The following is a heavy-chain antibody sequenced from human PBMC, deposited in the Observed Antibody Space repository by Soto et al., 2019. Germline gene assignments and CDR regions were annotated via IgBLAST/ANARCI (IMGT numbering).Heavy chain of an antibody. CDR1: GFTFSSYW. J-gene: IGHJ1*01. CDR3: ARLPNKSPQN. CDR2: ISNDGSS. V-gene: IGHV3-74*01. Sequence: EVQLVESGGGLVQPGGSLRLSCVASGFTFSSYWMHWVHQAPGKGLVWVSSISNDGSSIYADPVKGRFTISRDNAKNTLYLQMNSLIAEDTAVYYCARLPNKSPQNWGQGTLVIVSP.